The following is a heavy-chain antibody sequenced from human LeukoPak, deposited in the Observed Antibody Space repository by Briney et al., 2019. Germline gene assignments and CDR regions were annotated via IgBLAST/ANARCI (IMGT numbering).Heavy chain of an antibody. CDR2: IYDSGST. Sequence: PSETLSLTCTVSGGSISSSSNYWGWIRQPPGKGREWIGSIYDSGSTYYNPSLKGRVTIPVDTSKNQFSRQRSSVTAAGTAVYYCARHGQWLVVIDYWGQGTLVTVS. CDR3: ARHGQWLVVIDY. CDR1: GGSISSSSNY. V-gene: IGHV4-39*01. J-gene: IGHJ4*02. D-gene: IGHD6-19*01.